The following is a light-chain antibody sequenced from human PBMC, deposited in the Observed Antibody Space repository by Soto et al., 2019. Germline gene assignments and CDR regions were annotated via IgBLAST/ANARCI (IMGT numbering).Light chain of an antibody. V-gene: IGLV1-40*01. CDR3: QSFDSSLQVV. CDR2: GNN. J-gene: IGLJ2*01. Sequence: QSVLTQAPSVSGAPGQRVTISCTGSSSNIGAGYDVQWYQQLPGTAPKLLIHGNNNRPPGVPDRFSGSKSGTSASLAITGLQAADEADYYCQSFDSSLQVVFGGGTKVTVL. CDR1: SSNIGAGYD.